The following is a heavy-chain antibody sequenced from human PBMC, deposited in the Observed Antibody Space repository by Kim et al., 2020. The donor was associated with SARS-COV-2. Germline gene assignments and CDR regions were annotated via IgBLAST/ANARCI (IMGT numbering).Heavy chain of an antibody. CDR1: GYTFTSYA. CDR3: AREVLDYDFWSGYYKYYYYGMDV. CDR2: INAGNGNT. D-gene: IGHD3-3*01. Sequence: ASVKVSCKASGYTFTSYAMHWVRQAPGQRLEWMGWINAGNGNTKYSQKFQGRVTITRDTSASTAYMELSSLRSEDTAVYYCAREVLDYDFWSGYYKYYYYGMDVWGQGTTVTVSS. V-gene: IGHV1-3*01. J-gene: IGHJ6*02.